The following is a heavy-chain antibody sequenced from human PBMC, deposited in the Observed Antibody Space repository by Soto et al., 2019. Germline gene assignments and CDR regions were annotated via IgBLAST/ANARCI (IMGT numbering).Heavy chain of an antibody. D-gene: IGHD5-18*01. V-gene: IGHV1-18*01. CDR3: AGEWDTTMFTPYFDS. J-gene: IGHJ4*02. CDR1: GYTFTSYG. CDR2: ISAYNGNT. Sequence: ASVKVSCKASGYTFTSYGISWVRQAPGQGLEWMGWISAYNGNTNYAQKLQGRVTMTTDTSTSTAYMELRSLRSDDTAVYYCAGEWDTTMFTPYFDSGGKEPRVTVPS.